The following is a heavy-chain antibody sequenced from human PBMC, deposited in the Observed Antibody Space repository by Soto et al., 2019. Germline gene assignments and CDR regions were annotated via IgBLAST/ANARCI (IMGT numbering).Heavy chain of an antibody. CDR2: IIPILGIA. Sequence: QVQLVQSGAEVKKPGSSVKVSCKASGGTFSSYTISWVRQAPGQGLEWMGRIIPILGIANYAQKFQGRVTITADKXTXXAHMELSSLRSEDTAVYYCARDVVVVQATGRWFDPWGQGTLVTVSS. D-gene: IGHD2-2*01. CDR3: ARDVVVVQATGRWFDP. J-gene: IGHJ5*02. CDR1: GGTFSSYT. V-gene: IGHV1-69*08.